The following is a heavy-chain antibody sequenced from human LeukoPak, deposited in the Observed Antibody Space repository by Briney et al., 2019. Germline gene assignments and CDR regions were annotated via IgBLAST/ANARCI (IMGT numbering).Heavy chain of an antibody. CDR3: ARVRGVIPFNWFDP. Sequence: GGTLRLSCAASGFAFSSYGMSWVRQAPGKGLEWVSGISGSGGSTYYADSVKGRFTISRDNAKNSLYLQMNSLRAEDTAVYYCARVRGVIPFNWFDPWGQGTLVTVSS. CDR1: GFAFSSYG. CDR2: ISGSGGST. J-gene: IGHJ5*02. V-gene: IGHV3-23*01. D-gene: IGHD3-10*01.